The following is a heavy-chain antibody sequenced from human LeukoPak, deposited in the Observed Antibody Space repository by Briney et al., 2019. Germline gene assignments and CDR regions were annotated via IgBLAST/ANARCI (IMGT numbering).Heavy chain of an antibody. J-gene: IGHJ4*02. CDR1: GGSISSGSYY. Sequence: PSQTLSLTCTVSGGSISSGSYYWRWIRQPPGKGLGWIGYMYYNGSMNYNPSLKSRVTISADTSKNQFSLKLSSVTAADTAVYYCASRYGSGSYGFDYWGQGTLVTVSS. CDR2: MYYNGSM. D-gene: IGHD3-10*01. CDR3: ASRYGSGSYGFDY. V-gene: IGHV4-61*01.